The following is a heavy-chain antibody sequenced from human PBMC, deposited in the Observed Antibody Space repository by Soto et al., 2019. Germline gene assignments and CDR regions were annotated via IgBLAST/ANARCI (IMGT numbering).Heavy chain of an antibody. CDR2: IYYSGST. D-gene: IGHD5-18*01. Sequence: SETLSLTCTVSGGSISSGGYYWSWIRQHPGKGLEWIGYIYYSGSTYYNPSLKSRVTISVDTSKNQFSLKLSSVTAADTAVYYSARAPRGYSRRFDYWGQGTLVTVSS. J-gene: IGHJ4*02. V-gene: IGHV4-31*03. CDR1: GGSISSGGYY. CDR3: ARAPRGYSRRFDY.